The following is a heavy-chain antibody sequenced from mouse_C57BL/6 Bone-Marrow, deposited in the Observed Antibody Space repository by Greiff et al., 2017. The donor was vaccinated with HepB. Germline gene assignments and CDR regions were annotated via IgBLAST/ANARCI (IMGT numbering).Heavy chain of an antibody. J-gene: IGHJ1*03. D-gene: IGHD2-3*01. Sequence: EVHLVESGPGLVKPSQSLSLTCSVTGYSITSGYYWNWIRQFPGNKLEWMGYISYDGSNNYNPSLKNRISITRDTSKNQFFLKLNSVTTEDTATYYCAIYDGYHYWYFDVWGTGTTVTVSS. CDR1: GYSITSGYY. V-gene: IGHV3-6*01. CDR3: AIYDGYHYWYFDV. CDR2: ISYDGSN.